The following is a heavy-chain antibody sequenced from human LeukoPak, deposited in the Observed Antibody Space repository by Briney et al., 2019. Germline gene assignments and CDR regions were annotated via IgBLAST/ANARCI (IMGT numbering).Heavy chain of an antibody. V-gene: IGHV3-74*01. CDR3: AGDLTRVLRYFDWLPSFDY. J-gene: IGHJ4*02. CDR1: GFTFSSYW. Sequence: GGSLRLSCAASGFTFSSYWMHWVRQAPGKGLVWVSRINSDGSSTSYADSVKGRFTISRDNAKNTLYLQMNSLRAEDTAVYCCAGDLTRVLRYFDWLPSFDYWGQGTLVTVSS. D-gene: IGHD3-9*01. CDR2: INSDGSST.